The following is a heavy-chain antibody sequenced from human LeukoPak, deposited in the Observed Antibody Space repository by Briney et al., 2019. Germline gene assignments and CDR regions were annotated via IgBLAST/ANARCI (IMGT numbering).Heavy chain of an antibody. CDR3: ARHAEWFGGTAGYYYGMDV. D-gene: IGHD3-10*01. CDR1: GYSFTSYW. CDR2: IYPGDSDT. J-gene: IGHJ6*02. Sequence: PGESLKISCKGSGYSFTSYWIGWVRQMPGKGLEWMGIIYPGDSDTRYSPSFQGQVTISADKSISTAYLQWSSLKASDTAMYYCARHAEWFGGTAGYYYGMDVWGQGTTVTVSS. V-gene: IGHV5-51*01.